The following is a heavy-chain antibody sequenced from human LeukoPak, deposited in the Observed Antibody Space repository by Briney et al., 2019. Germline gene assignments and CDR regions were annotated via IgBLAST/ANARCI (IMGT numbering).Heavy chain of an antibody. CDR3: AKDYNAFDF. CDR2: ISGSGSRT. D-gene: IGHD1-1*01. Sequence: PGRSLRLSCAASGFTFDNFAMHWVRQTPGKGLEWVSAISGSGSRTYYADSVKARFTVSRDNSKNILYLQMHSLTVEDTAIYFCAKDYNAFDFWGQGTLVTVSS. J-gene: IGHJ4*02. CDR1: GFTFDNFA. V-gene: IGHV3-23*01.